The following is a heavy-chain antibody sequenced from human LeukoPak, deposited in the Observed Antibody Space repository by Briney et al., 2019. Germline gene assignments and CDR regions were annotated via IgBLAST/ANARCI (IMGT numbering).Heavy chain of an antibody. V-gene: IGHV1-2*02. CDR2: INPNSGGT. J-gene: IGHJ6*03. Sequence: GASVKVSCKASGDTFTGYYMHWVRQAPGQGLEWMGWINPNSGGTNYAQKFQGRVTMTRDTSISTAYMELSRLRSDDTAVYYCARDGAARLLRYYYYMDVWGKGTTVIVSS. D-gene: IGHD6-6*01. CDR1: GDTFTGYY. CDR3: ARDGAARLLRYYYYMDV.